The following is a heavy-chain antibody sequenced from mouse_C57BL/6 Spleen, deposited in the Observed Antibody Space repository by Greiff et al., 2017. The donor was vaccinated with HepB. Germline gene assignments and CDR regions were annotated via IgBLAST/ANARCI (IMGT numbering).Heavy chain of an antibody. J-gene: IGHJ2*01. V-gene: IGHV5-4*01. D-gene: IGHD2-5*01. Sequence: EVQGVESGGGLVKPGGSLKLSCAASGFTFSSYAMSWVRQTPEKRLEWVATISDGGSYTYYPDNVKGRFTISRDNAKNNLYLQMSHLKSEDTAMYYCARYSNENYFDDWGQGTTLTVSS. CDR3: ARYSNENYFDD. CDR1: GFTFSSYA. CDR2: ISDGGSYT.